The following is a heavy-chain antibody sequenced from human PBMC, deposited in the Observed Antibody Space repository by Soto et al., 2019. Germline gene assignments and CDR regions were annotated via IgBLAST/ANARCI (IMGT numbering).Heavy chain of an antibody. D-gene: IGHD3-22*01. CDR1: GGSFSGYY. V-gene: IGHV4-34*01. CDR2: INHSGST. J-gene: IGHJ4*02. CDR3: ARGGPYYYDSSGYPASGYYFDY. Sequence: PSETLSLTCAFYGGSFSGYYWSLIRQPPGKGLEWIGEINHSGSTNYNPSLKSRVTISVDTSKNQFSLKLSSVTAADTAVYYCARGGPYYYDSSGYPASGYYFDYWGQGTLVTVSS.